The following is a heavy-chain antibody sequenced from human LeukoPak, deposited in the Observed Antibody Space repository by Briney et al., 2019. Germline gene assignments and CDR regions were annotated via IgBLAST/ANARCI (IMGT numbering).Heavy chain of an antibody. CDR2: IYSGGST. CDR1: GFTVSSNY. CDR3: ARDTTTVGDAFDI. Sequence: GGSLRLSCAASGFTVSSNYMSWVRQAPGKGLEWVSVIYSGGSTYYADSVKGRFTISRDNSKNTLYLQINSLRAEDTAVYYCARDTTTVGDAFDIWGQGTMVTVSS. V-gene: IGHV3-53*01. D-gene: IGHD4-23*01. J-gene: IGHJ3*02.